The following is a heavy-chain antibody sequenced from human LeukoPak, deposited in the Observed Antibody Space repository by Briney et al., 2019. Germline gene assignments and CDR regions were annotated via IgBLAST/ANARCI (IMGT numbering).Heavy chain of an antibody. D-gene: IGHD3-10*01. CDR2: INPSGGST. V-gene: IGHV1-46*01. Sequence: GASVKVSCKASGYTFTSYYMHWVRQAPGQGLEWMGIINPSGGSTSYAQKFQGRVTMTRDMSTSTDYMELSSLRSEDTAVYYCARAGGSGSYYIHWGQGTLVTVSS. CDR1: GYTFTSYY. J-gene: IGHJ4*02. CDR3: ARAGGSGSYYIH.